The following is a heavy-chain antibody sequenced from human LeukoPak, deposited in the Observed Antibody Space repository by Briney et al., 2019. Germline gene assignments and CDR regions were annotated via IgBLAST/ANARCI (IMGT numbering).Heavy chain of an antibody. CDR1: GGTFSSYA. CDR3: AREIRTRYSYGPFDY. V-gene: IGHV1-69*04. D-gene: IGHD5-18*01. CDR2: IIPILGIA. Sequence: ASVKVSCKASGGTFSSYAISWVRQAPGQGLEWMGRIIPILGIANYAQKFQGRVTITADKSTSTAYMELSSLRSEDTAVYYCAREIRTRYSYGPFDYWGQGTLVTVSS. J-gene: IGHJ4*02.